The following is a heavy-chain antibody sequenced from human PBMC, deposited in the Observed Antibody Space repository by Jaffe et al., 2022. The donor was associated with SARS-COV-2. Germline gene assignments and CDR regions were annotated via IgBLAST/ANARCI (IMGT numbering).Heavy chain of an antibody. Sequence: QVQLVESGGDWVKPGGSLRLSCGGFGFTFSNSFMGWIRQAPGKGLEWVSYVNDIATTIHYADSVEGRFTTSRDNAKNLLYLQMNSLRVEDTAIYYCARDLQGLRGSAGMDVWGQGTTVIVS. D-gene: IGHD3-10*01. CDR3: ARDLQGLRGSAGMDV. CDR2: VNDIATTI. V-gene: IGHV3-11*01. J-gene: IGHJ6*02. CDR1: GFTFSNSF.